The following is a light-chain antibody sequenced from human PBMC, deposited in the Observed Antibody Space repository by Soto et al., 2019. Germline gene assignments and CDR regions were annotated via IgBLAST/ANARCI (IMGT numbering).Light chain of an antibody. CDR1: SSDIGAYNY. V-gene: IGLV2-14*01. CDR2: EVN. Sequence: QSALTQPASVSGSPGQSITISCTGTSSDIGAYNYVAWYQHHPRNAPKVMIYEVNKRPSGISNRFSGSKSVNTASLTISGLQAEDEADYYCSSSTVIDTPLVFCGGTKLTVL. CDR3: SSSTVIDTPLV. J-gene: IGLJ3*02.